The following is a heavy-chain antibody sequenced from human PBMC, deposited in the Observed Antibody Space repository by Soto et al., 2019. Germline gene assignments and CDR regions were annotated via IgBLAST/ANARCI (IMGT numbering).Heavy chain of an antibody. Sequence: PGGSLRLSCAASGFTFSSYTTHWVRQAPGKGLEWMAVILYDGTNKYYADSVKGRFTISRDNSKNTLYLEMNSLRDEDTAVYYCARDSNYYFDYWGQGT. J-gene: IGHJ4*02. D-gene: IGHD2-8*01. V-gene: IGHV3-30-3*01. CDR1: GFTFSSYT. CDR3: ARDSNYYFDY. CDR2: ILYDGTNK.